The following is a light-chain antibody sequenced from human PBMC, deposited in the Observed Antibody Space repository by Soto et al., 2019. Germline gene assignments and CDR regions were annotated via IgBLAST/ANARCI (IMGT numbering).Light chain of an antibody. V-gene: IGLV4-60*03. J-gene: IGLJ2*01. CDR2: LEGSGSY. Sequence: QPVLTQSSSASAYLGSSVKLTCTLRSGHSSYIIAWHQQQPGKAPRYLMKLEGSGSYNKGSGVPDRFSGSSSGADRYLTISNLQSEDEADYYCETWDSNTRVFGGGTKLTVL. CDR1: SGHSSYI. CDR3: ETWDSNTRV.